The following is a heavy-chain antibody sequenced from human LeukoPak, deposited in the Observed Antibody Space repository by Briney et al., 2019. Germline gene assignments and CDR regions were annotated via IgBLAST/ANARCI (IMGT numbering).Heavy chain of an antibody. J-gene: IGHJ4*02. D-gene: IGHD3-10*01. Sequence: SETLSLTCAVYGGSFSGYYWSWLRQPPGKGLEWIGEINHSGSTNYNPSLKSRVTISVDTSKNQFSLKLSSVTAADTAVYYCARSQFDRFGELLSDYWGQGTLVTVSS. V-gene: IGHV4-34*01. CDR2: INHSGST. CDR3: ARSQFDRFGELLSDY. CDR1: GGSFSGYY.